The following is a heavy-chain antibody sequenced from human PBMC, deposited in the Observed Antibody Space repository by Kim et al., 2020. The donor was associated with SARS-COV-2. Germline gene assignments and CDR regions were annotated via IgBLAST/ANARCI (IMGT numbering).Heavy chain of an antibody. D-gene: IGHD2-15*01. J-gene: IGHJ4*02. Sequence: GGSLRLSCAASGFTFSSYSMNWVRQAPGKGLEWVSSISSSSSYIYYADSVKGRFTISRDNAKNSLYLQMNSLRAEDTAVYYCARCGGGSCYSGIGTFDYWGQGTLVTVSS. CDR1: GFTFSSYS. CDR3: ARCGGGSCYSGIGTFDY. CDR2: ISSSSSYI. V-gene: IGHV3-21*01.